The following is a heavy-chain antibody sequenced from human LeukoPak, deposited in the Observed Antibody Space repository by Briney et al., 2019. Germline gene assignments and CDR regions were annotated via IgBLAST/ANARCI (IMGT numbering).Heavy chain of an antibody. CDR1: GYTFTSYD. J-gene: IGHJ4*02. CDR3: VRGRTRSSTSCLGY. V-gene: IGHV1-8*03. D-gene: IGHD2-2*01. CDR2: MNPNSGNT. Sequence: ASVKVSCKASGYTFTSYDINWVRQATGQGLEWMGWMNPNSGNTGYAQKFQGRVTITRNTSISTAYMELSSLRSEDTAVYYCVRGRTRSSTSCLGYWGQGTLVTVSS.